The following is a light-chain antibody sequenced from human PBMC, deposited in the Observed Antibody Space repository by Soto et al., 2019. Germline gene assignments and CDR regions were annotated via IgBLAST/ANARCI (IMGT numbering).Light chain of an antibody. CDR1: SSDVGGYNY. CDR3: SSYTSSSPYV. Sequence: QSVLTQPASVSGSPGQSITISCTGTSSDVGGYNYVSWYQQHPGKAPKLMIYDVSNRPSGVSNRFSGSKSGNTASLTISGLQAEDEADYYCSSYTSSSPYVFGTGTKLTV. V-gene: IGLV2-14*01. J-gene: IGLJ1*01. CDR2: DVS.